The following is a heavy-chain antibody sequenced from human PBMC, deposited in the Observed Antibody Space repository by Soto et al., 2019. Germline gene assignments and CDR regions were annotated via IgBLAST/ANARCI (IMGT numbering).Heavy chain of an antibody. D-gene: IGHD3-10*01. CDR2: IYHSGST. J-gene: IGHJ4*02. Sequence: QLQLQESGSGLVKPSQTLSLTCAVSGGSISSGGYYWSWIRQPPGKGLEWIGYIYHSGSTYYNPSLKSLITRSVGRSENQFSLKLTSVTAADTAVYYCARDRGRWGQGTLVTVSS. CDR3: ARDRGR. CDR1: GGSISSGGYY. V-gene: IGHV4-30-2*01.